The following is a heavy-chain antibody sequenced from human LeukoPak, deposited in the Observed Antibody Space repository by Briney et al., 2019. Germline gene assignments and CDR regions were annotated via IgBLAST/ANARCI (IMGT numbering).Heavy chain of an antibody. CDR3: TTVWVLTGYYNTLYFDY. D-gene: IGHD3-9*01. Sequence: GGSLRLSCAASGFTFSNAWMSWVRQAPGKGLEWVGRIKSKTDGGTTVYAAPVKGRFTISRDDSKNTLYLQMNSLKTEDTAVYYRTTVWVLTGYYNTLYFDYWGQGTLVTVSS. V-gene: IGHV3-15*01. CDR2: IKSKTDGGTT. J-gene: IGHJ4*02. CDR1: GFTFSNAW.